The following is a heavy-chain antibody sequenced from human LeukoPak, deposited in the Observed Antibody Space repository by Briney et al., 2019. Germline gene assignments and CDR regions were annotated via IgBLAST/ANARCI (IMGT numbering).Heavy chain of an antibody. J-gene: IGHJ4*02. D-gene: IGHD6-6*01. Sequence: QVQLVESGGGVVQPGRSLRLSCAASGFTFSSYGTHWVRQAPGKGLEWVAVIWYDGSNKYYADSVKGRFTISRDNSKNTLYLQMNSLRAEDTAVYYCASRSGYSSSHGWGQGTLVTVSS. CDR1: GFTFSSYG. CDR3: ASRSGYSSSHG. CDR2: IWYDGSNK. V-gene: IGHV3-33*01.